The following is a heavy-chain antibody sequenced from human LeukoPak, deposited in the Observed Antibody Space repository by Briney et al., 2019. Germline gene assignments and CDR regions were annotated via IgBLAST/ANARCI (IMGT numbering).Heavy chain of an antibody. Sequence: GASVKVSCKASGYTFTGYYMHWVRQAPGQGLEWMGWINSNSGGTNYAQKFQGRVTMTRGTSITTAYMGLSRLRSGDTALYYCARGARIVVGATPGYFDYWGQGTLVTVSS. CDR3: ARGARIVVGATPGYFDY. D-gene: IGHD2-15*01. J-gene: IGHJ4*02. V-gene: IGHV1-2*02. CDR1: GYTFTGYY. CDR2: INSNSGGT.